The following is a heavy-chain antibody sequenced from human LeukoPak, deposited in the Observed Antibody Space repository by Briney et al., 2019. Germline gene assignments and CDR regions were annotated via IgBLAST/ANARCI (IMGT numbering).Heavy chain of an antibody. Sequence: GESLKISCKVSAYSFTSYWIGWVRQVPGKGLEWMGIIYPGDSDTRYSPSFQGQVTISADKSISTAYLQWSSLKASDTAMYYCARRRANYGPEFDYWGQGTLVTVSS. D-gene: IGHD3-10*01. J-gene: IGHJ4*02. CDR1: AYSFTSYW. CDR3: ARRRANYGPEFDY. CDR2: IYPGDSDT. V-gene: IGHV5-51*01.